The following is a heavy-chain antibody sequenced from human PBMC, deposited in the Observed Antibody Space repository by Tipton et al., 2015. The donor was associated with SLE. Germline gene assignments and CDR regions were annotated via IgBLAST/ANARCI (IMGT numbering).Heavy chain of an antibody. CDR3: AKDQDSSGWYYFDY. Sequence: GSLRLSCAASGFTFSDYYMSWIRQAPGKGLEWVSYISSSSSYTNYADSVKGRFTISRDNAKNSLYLQMNSLRAEDTAVYYCAKDQDSSGWYYFDYWGQGTLVTVSS. D-gene: IGHD6-19*01. CDR1: GFTFSDYY. V-gene: IGHV3-11*06. CDR2: ISSSSSYT. J-gene: IGHJ4*02.